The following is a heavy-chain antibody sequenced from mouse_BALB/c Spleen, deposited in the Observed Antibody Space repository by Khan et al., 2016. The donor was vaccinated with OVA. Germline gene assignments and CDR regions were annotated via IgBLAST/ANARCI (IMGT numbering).Heavy chain of an antibody. Sequence: QVQLKQSGAELMKPGASVKISCKATGYTFSSYWIEWVKQRPGHGLEWIGEILPGSGNTNYNEKFKGKATFTADTSSNTAYMQLSSLTSEDSAVYYCARSGNYRGALDYWGQGTSVTVSS. D-gene: IGHD2-1*01. CDR3: ARSGNYRGALDY. CDR2: ILPGSGNT. J-gene: IGHJ4*01. V-gene: IGHV1-9*01. CDR1: GYTFSSYW.